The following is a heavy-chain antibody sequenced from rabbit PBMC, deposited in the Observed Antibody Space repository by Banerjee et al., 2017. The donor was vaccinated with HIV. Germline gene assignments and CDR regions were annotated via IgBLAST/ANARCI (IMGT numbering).Heavy chain of an antibody. CDR1: GFSFSSSYW. V-gene: IGHV1S45*01. CDR3: ARDAGVAGIGPFNL. J-gene: IGHJ4*01. CDR2: IYAGDGST. Sequence: QEQLEESGGDLVKPEGSLTLTCTASGFSFSSSYWICWVRQAPGKGLEWIACIYAGDGSTYYASWAKGRFTISKTSSTTVTLQMTSLTAADTATYFCARDAGVAGIGPFNLWGQGTLVTVS. D-gene: IGHD4-2*01.